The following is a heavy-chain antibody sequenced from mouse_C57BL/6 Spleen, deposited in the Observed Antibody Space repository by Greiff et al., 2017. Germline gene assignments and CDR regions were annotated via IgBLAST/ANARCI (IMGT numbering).Heavy chain of an antibody. V-gene: IGHV14-3*01. CDR1: GFNIKNTY. CDR3: AIYGSSDDAKDY. Sequence: EVQLQQSVAELVRPGASVQLSCTASGFNIKNTYMHWVKQRPEQGLEWIGRIDPADGNTKYAPKFQGKATITADTSSNTDYLQLISLTSEDTAIYYYAIYGSSDDAKDYWGQGTSVTVSS. J-gene: IGHJ4*01. CDR2: IDPADGNT. D-gene: IGHD1-1*01.